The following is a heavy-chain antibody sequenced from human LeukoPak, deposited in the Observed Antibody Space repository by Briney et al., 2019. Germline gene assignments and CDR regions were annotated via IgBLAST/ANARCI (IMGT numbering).Heavy chain of an antibody. CDR2: IDRPAKSYAT. CDR3: TRDRGTYNWLDP. D-gene: IGHD1-26*01. J-gene: IGHJ5*02. CDR1: GFTLSDSA. Sequence: GGSLKLSCAASGFTLSDSAIHWVSQASGKGLEWVGLIDRPAKSYATAYGASVGGRFTISRDDSKNTAYLQMESLKTEDTALYYCTRDRGTYNWLDPWGQGTLVTVSS. V-gene: IGHV3-73*01.